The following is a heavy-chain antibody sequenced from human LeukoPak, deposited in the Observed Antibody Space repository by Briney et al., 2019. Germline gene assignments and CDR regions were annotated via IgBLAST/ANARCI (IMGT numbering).Heavy chain of an antibody. CDR1: GFTVSYNY. CDR2: IYRGGDT. CDR3: ARVMGDSSGSYFRPYFFDY. Sequence: GGSLRLSCAVSGFTVSYNYMTWVRQAPGKGLEWVSVIYRGGDTFYADSVKGRVTISRDTSKNTLFLQMNSLRVEDTAVYYCARVMGDSSGSYFRPYFFDYWGQGALVTVSS. J-gene: IGHJ4*02. V-gene: IGHV3-66*02. D-gene: IGHD3-22*01.